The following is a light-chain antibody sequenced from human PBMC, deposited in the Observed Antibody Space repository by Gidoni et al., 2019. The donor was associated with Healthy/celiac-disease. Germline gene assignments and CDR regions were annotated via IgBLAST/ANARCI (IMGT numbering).Light chain of an antibody. CDR2: GAS. CDR3: QQYNNWPPWT. CDR1: QSVSSN. Sequence: MTQSQATLSVSPGERATLSCRASQSVSSNLAWYQQKPGQAPRLLIYGASTRATGIPARFSGSGSGTEFTLTISSLQSEDFAVYYCQQYNNWPPWTFGQGTKVEIK. V-gene: IGKV3-15*01. J-gene: IGKJ1*01.